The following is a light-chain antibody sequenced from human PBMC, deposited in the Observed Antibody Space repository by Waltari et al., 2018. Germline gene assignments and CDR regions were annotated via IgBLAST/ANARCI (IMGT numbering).Light chain of an antibody. Sequence: EIVMTQSPATLSVSPGERATLSCRASQSVSSNLAWYQQKPGQAPRLLIYGASTRATGIPARFSGSGSGTEFTLTISSLQSEDFAVYYGQQYNNWPRQLTFGGGTKVEIK. V-gene: IGKV3-15*01. CDR3: QQYNNWPRQLT. CDR1: QSVSSN. J-gene: IGKJ4*01. CDR2: GAS.